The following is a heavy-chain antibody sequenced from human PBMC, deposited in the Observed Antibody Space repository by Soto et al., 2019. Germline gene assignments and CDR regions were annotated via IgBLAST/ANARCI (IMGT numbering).Heavy chain of an antibody. V-gene: IGHV4-59*08. D-gene: IGHD2-15*01. J-gene: IGHJ3*02. CDR3: ARLGYCSGGSCYSGGLDI. CDR2: IYYSGST. Sequence: SETLSLTCTVSGGSISSYYWSWLRQPPGKGLEWIGYIYYSGSTNYNPSLKSRVTISVDTSKNQFSLKLSSVTAADTAVYYCARLGYCSGGSCYSGGLDIWGQGTMVT. CDR1: GGSISSYY.